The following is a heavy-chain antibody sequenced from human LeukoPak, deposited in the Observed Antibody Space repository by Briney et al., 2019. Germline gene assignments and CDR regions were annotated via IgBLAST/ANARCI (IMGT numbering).Heavy chain of an antibody. Sequence: PSETLSLTCAVSGGSISSSNWWSWVRQPPGKGLEWIGEIYHSGSTNYNPSLKSRVTISVDKSKNQFSLKLSSVTAADTAVYYCARPKPGGLDAFDIWGQGTMVTVSS. V-gene: IGHV4-4*02. J-gene: IGHJ3*02. D-gene: IGHD4-23*01. CDR3: ARPKPGGLDAFDI. CDR1: GGSISSSNW. CDR2: IYHSGST.